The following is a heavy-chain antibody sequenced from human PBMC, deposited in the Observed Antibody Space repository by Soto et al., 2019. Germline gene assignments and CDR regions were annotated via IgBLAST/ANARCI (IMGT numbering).Heavy chain of an antibody. V-gene: IGHV3-30*03. J-gene: IGHJ5*02. CDR1: GFTFSDSG. Sequence: QVQLVESGGGVVQPGRSLRLTCAASGFTFSDSGMHWVRQAPGKGLAWVALVSNDGNRKYYADSVKGRFTISRDNSENTLYLQMYILRNEDTAVYYCACWCGGSMYDNSGHDASWGQGTLFTVSS. D-gene: IGHD3-22*01. CDR2: VSNDGNRK. CDR3: ACWCGGSMYDNSGHDAS.